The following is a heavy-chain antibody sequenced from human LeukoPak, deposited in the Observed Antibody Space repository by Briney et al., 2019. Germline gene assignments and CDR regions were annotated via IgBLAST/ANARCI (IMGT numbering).Heavy chain of an antibody. V-gene: IGHV3-7*01. CDR3: ARDRAVKVVAASQGD. J-gene: IGHJ4*02. CDR2: IKQDGSEK. Sequence: GGSLRLSCAASGFTFSSYWMSWVRQAPGEGLEWVANIKQDGSEKYYVDSVKGRFTISRDNAKNSLYLQMNSLRAEDTAVYYCARDRAVKVVAASQGDWGQGTLVTVSS. D-gene: IGHD2-15*01. CDR1: GFTFSSYW.